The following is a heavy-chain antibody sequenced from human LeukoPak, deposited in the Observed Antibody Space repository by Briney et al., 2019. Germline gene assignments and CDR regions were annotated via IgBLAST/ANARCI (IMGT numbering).Heavy chain of an antibody. Sequence: PSETLSLTCAVSGGSISSSNWWSWVRQPPGKGLEWIGEIYHSGSTNYNPSLKSRVTISVDKSKNQFSLKLSSVTAADTAVYYCATRPRGWYPGDFDYWGQGTLVTVSS. CDR3: ATRPRGWYPGDFDY. CDR1: GGSISSSNW. V-gene: IGHV4-4*02. D-gene: IGHD6-19*01. J-gene: IGHJ4*02. CDR2: IYHSGST.